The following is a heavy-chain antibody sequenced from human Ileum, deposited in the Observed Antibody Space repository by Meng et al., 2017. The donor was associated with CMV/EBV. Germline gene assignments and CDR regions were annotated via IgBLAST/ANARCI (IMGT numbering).Heavy chain of an antibody. Sequence: GGSIMSNSHHWGWIRQPPGKGPEWIGSIYYTGVTYYQPSLESRLIISLDKSKNQFSLRLTYVTAADTAVYYCVTDLSQISYSGTHGDWGQGTLVTVSS. V-gene: IGHV4-39*07. CDR3: VTDLSQISYSGTHGD. CDR2: IYYTGVT. CDR1: GGSIMSNSHH. J-gene: IGHJ4*02. D-gene: IGHD1-26*01.